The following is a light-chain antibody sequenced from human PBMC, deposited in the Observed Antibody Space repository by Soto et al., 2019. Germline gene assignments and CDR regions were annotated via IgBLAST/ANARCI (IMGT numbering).Light chain of an antibody. CDR2: KAS. CDR3: QHYDSSPYT. Sequence: DIHMDQSPSALSASVGDRVTITCRASQDVSHWLAWYQQKPGQAPKLGIYKASSFESGVPSRFSGRGSGTEFTLTIRDLQPDDFATYYCQHYDSSPYTFGQGTSLEIK. J-gene: IGKJ2*01. CDR1: QDVSHW. V-gene: IGKV1-5*03.